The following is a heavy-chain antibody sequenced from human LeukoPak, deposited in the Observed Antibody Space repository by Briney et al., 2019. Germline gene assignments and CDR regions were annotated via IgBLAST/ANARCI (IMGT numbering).Heavy chain of an antibody. CDR2: IYYSGST. CDR1: GESISGFY. D-gene: IGHD1/OR15-1a*01. V-gene: IGHV4-59*08. Sequence: PSETLSLTCTVSGESISGFYWNWIRQPPGKGLEWIGYIYYSGSTYYNPSLTSRVTISVDTSKNQFSLKLSSVTAADTAVYYCARVNKGYWGQGTLVTVSS. J-gene: IGHJ4*02. CDR3: ARVNKGY.